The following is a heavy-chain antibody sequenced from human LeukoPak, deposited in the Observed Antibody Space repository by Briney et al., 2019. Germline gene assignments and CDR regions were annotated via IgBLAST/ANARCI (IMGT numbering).Heavy chain of an antibody. D-gene: IGHD1-26*01. CDR1: GFTFSSYA. Sequence: GGSLRLSCAASGFTFSSYATSWVRQAPGKGLEWVSSISASGGMTYYADSVKGRFTVSRDNSKNSLYLQMNSLTAADTAVYYCAKDRSIGTYYTFDHWGQGTLVTVSS. CDR3: AKDRSIGTYYTFDH. J-gene: IGHJ4*02. V-gene: IGHV3-23*01. CDR2: ISASGGMT.